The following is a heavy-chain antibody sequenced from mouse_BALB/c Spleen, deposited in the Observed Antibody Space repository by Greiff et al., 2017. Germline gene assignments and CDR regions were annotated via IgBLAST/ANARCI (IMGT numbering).Heavy chain of an antibody. CDR3: ARHIYYYSSSAESYAMDY. V-gene: IGHV5-12-1*01. CDR2: ISSGGGST. Sequence: EVQLVESGGGLVKPGGSLKLSCAASGFAFSSYDMSWVRQTPEKRLEWVAYISSGGGSTYYPDTVKGRFTISRDNAKNTLYLQMSSLKSEDTAMYYCARHIYYYSSSAESYAMDYWGQGTSVTVSA. D-gene: IGHD1-1*01. J-gene: IGHJ4*01. CDR1: GFAFSSYD.